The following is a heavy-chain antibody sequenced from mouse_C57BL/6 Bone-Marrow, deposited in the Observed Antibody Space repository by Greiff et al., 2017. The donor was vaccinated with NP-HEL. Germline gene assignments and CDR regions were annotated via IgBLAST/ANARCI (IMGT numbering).Heavy chain of an antibody. CDR1: GYTFTSYW. Sequence: QVQLQQPGAELVMPGASVKLSCKASGYTFTSYWMHWVKQRPGQGLEWIGEIDPSDSYTNYNQKLQGKSPLTVDKSSSTAYMQLSSLTSEDSAVYYCARESSYYAYAMDYWGQGTSVTVSS. J-gene: IGHJ4*01. CDR2: IDPSDSYT. D-gene: IGHD2-10*01. CDR3: ARESSYYAYAMDY. V-gene: IGHV1-69*01.